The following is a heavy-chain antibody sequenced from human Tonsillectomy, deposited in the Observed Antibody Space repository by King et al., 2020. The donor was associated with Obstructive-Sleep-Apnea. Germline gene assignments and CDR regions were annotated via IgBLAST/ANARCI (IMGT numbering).Heavy chain of an antibody. D-gene: IGHD6-13*01. CDR3: ARGSGAAAVNWFDP. Sequence: VQLQQWGAGLLKPSETLSLTCAVHVGSFSDYYWSWIRQPPGKGLEWIGEINHSGSANYNPSLKSRVTISVDTSKSQFSLELSSVTAADTAVYYCARGSGAAAVNWFDPWGQGTLVAVSS. CDR2: INHSGSA. V-gene: IGHV4-34*01. J-gene: IGHJ5*02. CDR1: VGSFSDYY.